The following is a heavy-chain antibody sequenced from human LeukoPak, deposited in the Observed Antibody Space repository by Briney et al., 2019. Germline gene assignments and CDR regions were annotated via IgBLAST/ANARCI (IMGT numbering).Heavy chain of an antibody. CDR2: IYYSGST. CDR1: GGSISTSNYY. D-gene: IGHD6-13*01. Sequence: KTSETLSLTCTVSGGSISTSNYYWGWIRQPPGKGLEWIGSIYYSGSTYYNPSLKSRVTLSVDTSKNQFSLKLSSVTAADTAVYYCARLGDKGYSSTWYKTVYYFDYWGQGTLVTVSS. J-gene: IGHJ4*02. V-gene: IGHV4-39*01. CDR3: ARLGDKGYSSTWYKTVYYFDY.